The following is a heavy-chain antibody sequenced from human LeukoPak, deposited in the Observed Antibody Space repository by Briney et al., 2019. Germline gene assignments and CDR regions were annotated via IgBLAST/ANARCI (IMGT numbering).Heavy chain of an antibody. Sequence: GGSLRLSCAASGFTVSSNYMSWVRQAPGKGLEWVSVIYSGGSTYYADSVKGRFTISRDNSKNTLYLQMNSLRAEDTAVYYCAGADSFYYYYYMDVWGKGTTVTVSS. J-gene: IGHJ6*03. D-gene: IGHD3-22*01. V-gene: IGHV3-53*01. CDR1: GFTVSSNY. CDR3: AGADSFYYYYYMDV. CDR2: IYSGGST.